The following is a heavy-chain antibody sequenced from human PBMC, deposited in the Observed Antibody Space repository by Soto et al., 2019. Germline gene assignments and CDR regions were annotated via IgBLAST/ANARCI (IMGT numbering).Heavy chain of an antibody. CDR2: INQDGSEK. CDR3: ARGGGRDVVLVPPAPSWFDP. CDR1: GFTFSSHW. V-gene: IGHV3-7*01. Sequence: EVQLVESGGGLVQPGGSLRLSCGASGFTFSSHWMSWVRQAPGKGLEWVANINQDGSEKYYVDSVKGRFTISRDNAKNSLYLQMNSLRAEDTALYYCARGGGRDVVLVPPAPSWFDPWGQGTLVTVSS. J-gene: IGHJ5*02. D-gene: IGHD2-2*01.